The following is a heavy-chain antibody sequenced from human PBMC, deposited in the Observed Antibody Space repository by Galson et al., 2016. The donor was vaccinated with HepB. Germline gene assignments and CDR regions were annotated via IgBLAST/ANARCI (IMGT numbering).Heavy chain of an antibody. Sequence: SVKVSCKASGYRFRDYDVSWVRQAPGQGLEWMGWMNPNSGNTGYAQRLRGRIDMTSDASINTAYMELHSLRSEDTAVYYCARAIRNQLLSEYWGQGTLITASS. CDR1: GYRFRDYD. J-gene: IGHJ4*02. D-gene: IGHD1-14*01. V-gene: IGHV1-8*01. CDR3: ARAIRNQLLSEY. CDR2: MNPNSGNT.